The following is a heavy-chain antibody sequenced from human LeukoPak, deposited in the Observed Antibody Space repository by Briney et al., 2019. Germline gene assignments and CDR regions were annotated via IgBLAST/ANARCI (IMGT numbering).Heavy chain of an antibody. CDR3: ARARVTMVRGDYYGMDV. D-gene: IGHD3-10*01. V-gene: IGHV4-59*12. CDR2: IYYSGST. J-gene: IGHJ6*02. Sequence: SETLSLTCTVSGGSISSYYWSWIRQPPGKGLEWIGYIYYSGSTNYNPSLKSRVTISVDTSKNQFSLKLSSVTAADTAVYYCARARVTMVRGDYYGMDVWGQGTTVTVSS. CDR1: GGSISSYY.